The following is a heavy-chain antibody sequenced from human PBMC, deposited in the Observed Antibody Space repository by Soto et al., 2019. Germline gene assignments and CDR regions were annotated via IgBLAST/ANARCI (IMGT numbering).Heavy chain of an antibody. CDR2: MNPNSGNT. CDR1: RYTFISYD. V-gene: IGHV1-8*01. J-gene: IGHJ6*02. CDR3: ARGQEVCWNAGPLGLHGLDV. D-gene: IGHD1-1*01. Sequence: QVQLVQSGAEVKKSGASVKVSCKASRYTFISYDINWVRQATGQGLEWMGWMNPNSGNTGYAQKFQGRITMTRNTSTNTAYMELSSLRSEDTAVYYCARGQEVCWNAGPLGLHGLDVWGHGTTVTVSS.